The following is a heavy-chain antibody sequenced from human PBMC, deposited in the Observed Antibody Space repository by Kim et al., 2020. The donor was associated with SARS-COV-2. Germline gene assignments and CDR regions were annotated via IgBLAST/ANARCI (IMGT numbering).Heavy chain of an antibody. CDR2: ISGYNGHT. CDR1: GYTFSNYG. J-gene: IGHJ4*02. Sequence: ASVKVSCKASGYTFSNYGISWVRQAPGQGLEWMGWISGYNGHTKYAQKVQDRVAMTTDTSTNRVYMELGSLRSDDTAVYYCARNRGFNTGYVDSWGQGTLVTVSS. CDR3: ARNRGFNTGYVDS. V-gene: IGHV1-18*01. D-gene: IGHD3-9*01.